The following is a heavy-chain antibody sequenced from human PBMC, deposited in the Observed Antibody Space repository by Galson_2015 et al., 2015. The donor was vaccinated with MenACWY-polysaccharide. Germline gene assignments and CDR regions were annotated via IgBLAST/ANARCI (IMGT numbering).Heavy chain of an antibody. CDR1: GFTFSSYS. V-gene: IGHV3-48*01. J-gene: IGHJ4*02. CDR3: ATAGGPNLDY. Sequence: SLRLSCAASGFTFSSYSMNWVRQAPGKGLEWVSYISSSSNTIYYADSVKGRFTISRDNAKNSLYLQMNSLRAEDTAVYYCATAGGPNLDYWGQGTLVTVSS. D-gene: IGHD1-14*01. CDR2: ISSSSNTI.